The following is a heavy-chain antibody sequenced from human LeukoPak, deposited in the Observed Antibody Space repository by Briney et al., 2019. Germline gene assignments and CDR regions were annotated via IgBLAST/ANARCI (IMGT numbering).Heavy chain of an antibody. CDR3: AKGGYYDFWSGYSKGVNFDY. V-gene: IGHV3-33*06. CDR1: GFTFSSYG. J-gene: IGHJ4*02. Sequence: PGGSLRLSCAASGFTFSSYGMHWVRQAPGKGLEWVAVIWYDGSNKYYADSVKGRFTISRDNSKNTLYLQMNSLRAEDTAVYYCAKGGYYDFWSGYSKGVNFDYWGQGTLVTVSS. CDR2: IWYDGSNK. D-gene: IGHD3-3*01.